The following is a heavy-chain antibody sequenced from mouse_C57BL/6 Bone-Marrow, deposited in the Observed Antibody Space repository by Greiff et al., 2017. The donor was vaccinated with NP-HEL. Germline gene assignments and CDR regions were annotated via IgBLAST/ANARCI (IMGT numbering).Heavy chain of an antibody. Sequence: EVKLVESGGGLVQSGRSLRLSCATSGFTFSDFYMEWVRQAPGKGLEWIAASRNKANDYTTEYSASVKGRFIVSRDTSQSILYLQMNALRAEDTAIYYCARDAEADDVTPAWFAYWGQGTLVTVSA. CDR1: GFTFSDFY. V-gene: IGHV7-1*01. CDR2: SRNKANDYTT. J-gene: IGHJ3*01. CDR3: ARDAEADDVTPAWFAY. D-gene: IGHD2-12*01.